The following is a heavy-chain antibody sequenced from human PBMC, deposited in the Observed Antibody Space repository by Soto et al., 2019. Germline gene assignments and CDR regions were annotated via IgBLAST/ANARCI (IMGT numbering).Heavy chain of an antibody. Sequence: PSETLSLTCTVSGGSFKSGSYHRSWIRQPPGKGLEWIGYVYHTGRTSYHPSLKGRVSISMDASKSQFSLDLDSVTAADTAVYFCARDFAFFDSWGQGTLVTVSS. CDR1: GGSFKSGSYH. CDR2: VYHTGRT. CDR3: ARDFAFFDS. D-gene: IGHD3-3*01. J-gene: IGHJ4*02. V-gene: IGHV4-61*01.